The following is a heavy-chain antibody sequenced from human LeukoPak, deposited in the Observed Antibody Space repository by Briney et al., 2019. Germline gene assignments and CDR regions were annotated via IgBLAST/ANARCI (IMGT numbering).Heavy chain of an antibody. V-gene: IGHV1-2*06. CDR2: INPNSGGT. Sequence: ASVKVSCKASGYTFTGYYMHWVRQAPGQGLEWMGRINPNSGGTNYAQKFQGRVTMTRGTSISTAYMELSRLRSDDTAVYYCARGDSSGYYSLDYWGQGTLVTVSS. CDR3: ARGDSSGYYSLDY. J-gene: IGHJ4*02. CDR1: GYTFTGYY. D-gene: IGHD3-22*01.